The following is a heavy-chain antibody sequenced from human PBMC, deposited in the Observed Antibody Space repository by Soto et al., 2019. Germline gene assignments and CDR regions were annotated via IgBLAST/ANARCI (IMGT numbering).Heavy chain of an antibody. D-gene: IGHD2-15*01. V-gene: IGHV1-2*02. CDR1: GYTFTGYY. J-gene: IGHJ4*02. CDR2: INPNSGGT. Sequence: ASVKVSCKASGYTFTGYYMHWVRQAPGQGLEWMGWINPNSGGTNYAQKFQGRVTMTRDTSISTAYMELSRLRSDGTAVYYCARERYCSGGGCYGYWGQGTLVTVSS. CDR3: ARERYCSGGGCYGY.